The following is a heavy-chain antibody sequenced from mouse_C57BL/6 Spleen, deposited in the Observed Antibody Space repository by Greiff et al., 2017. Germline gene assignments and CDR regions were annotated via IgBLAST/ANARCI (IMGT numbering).Heavy chain of an antibody. Sequence: VQLQQPGAELVKPGTSVKMSCKASGYTFTSYWITWVKQRPGQGLEWIGDIYPGSGSTNYNEKFKSKATLTVDTSSSTAYMQLSSLASEDSAVYYRARYYSNYGGWCAYWGQGTLVTVSA. CDR2: IYPGSGST. D-gene: IGHD2-5*01. V-gene: IGHV1-55*01. J-gene: IGHJ3*01. CDR1: GYTFTSYW. CDR3: ARYYSNYGGWCAY.